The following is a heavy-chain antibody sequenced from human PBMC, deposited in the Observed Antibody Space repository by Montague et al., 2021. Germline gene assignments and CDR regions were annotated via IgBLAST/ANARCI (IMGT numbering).Heavy chain of an antibody. CDR3: VRGGGNSAVYDSYAMDV. V-gene: IGHV4-59*01. J-gene: IGHJ6*02. Sequence: SETLSLTCTVSVGSISSYYWSWIRQSPGKGLEWIGYIYYSGRTNYNPSLKSRVTISVDTSKNQFSLKVISVIATDTAVYYCVRGGGNSAVYDSYAMDVWGQGTTDSVS. D-gene: IGHD4-23*01. CDR2: IYYSGRT. CDR1: VGSISSYY.